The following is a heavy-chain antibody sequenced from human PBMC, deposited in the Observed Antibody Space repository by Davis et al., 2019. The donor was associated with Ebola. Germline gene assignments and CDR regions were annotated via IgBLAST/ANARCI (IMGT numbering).Heavy chain of an antibody. D-gene: IGHD6-19*01. J-gene: IGHJ3*02. Sequence: GESLKISCAASGFTVRSNYMSWARQAPGKGLEWISVINSGGNTHYADDLKGRFTISRDNSRNTLFLQINSLRAEDTAVYYCARGVMIPVAGTGYAFDIWGQGTVVTVSS. CDR1: GFTVRSNY. CDR2: INSGGNT. V-gene: IGHV3-66*01. CDR3: ARGVMIPVAGTGYAFDI.